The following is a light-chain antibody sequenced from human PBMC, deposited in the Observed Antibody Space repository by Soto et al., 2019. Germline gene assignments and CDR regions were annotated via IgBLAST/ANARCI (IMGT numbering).Light chain of an antibody. CDR3: QEYNNWHPIT. V-gene: IGKV3-15*01. J-gene: IGKJ4*01. CDR2: GAS. Sequence: EIVMTQSPATPSVSPGERATLSCRASQSLSNKLAWYQQKPGQAPRLLIYGASTRATGIPARFSGSGSGTEFTLTISSLQSEDFAVYYCQEYNNWHPITFGGGTKVDIK. CDR1: QSLSNK.